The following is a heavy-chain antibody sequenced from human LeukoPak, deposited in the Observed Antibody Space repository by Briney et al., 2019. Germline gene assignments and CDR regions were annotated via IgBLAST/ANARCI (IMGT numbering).Heavy chain of an antibody. CDR1: GLIATSNY. V-gene: IGHV3-53*01. J-gene: IGHJ4*02. D-gene: IGHD5-24*01. CDR2: IYGGGNT. CDR3: ATGGRSGMAFDF. Sequence: PGGSLTLSCSFSGLIATSNYMAWVRQAPGEGLQWISFIYGGGNTLYADSVMGRFSISRDNSKSTLYLQMSSLRVEDTAVYYCATGGRSGMAFDFWGQGTLVTVSS.